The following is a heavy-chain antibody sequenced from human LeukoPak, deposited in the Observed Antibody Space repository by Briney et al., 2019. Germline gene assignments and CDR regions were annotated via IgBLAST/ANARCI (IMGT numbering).Heavy chain of an antibody. J-gene: IGHJ6*02. CDR1: GFTFSSYW. CDR3: AKESGVVTATTYYYYGMDV. CDR2: ISGSGGST. Sequence: GGSLRLSCAASGFTFSSYWMSWVRQAPRKGLEWVSAISGSGGSTYYADSVKGRFTISRDNSKNTLYLQMNSLRAEDTAVYYCAKESGVVTATTYYYYGMDVWGQGTTVTVSS. D-gene: IGHD2-21*02. V-gene: IGHV3-23*01.